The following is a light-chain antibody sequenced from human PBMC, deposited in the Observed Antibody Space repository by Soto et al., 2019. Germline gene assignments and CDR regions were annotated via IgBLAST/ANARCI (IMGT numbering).Light chain of an antibody. CDR2: GAS. CDR1: QSVSSN. V-gene: IGKV3-15*01. CDR3: QQYNNWPPIT. Sequence: EIVMTQSPATLSLSPGERATLSCRASQSVSSNLAWYQQKPGQAPRLLIYGASTRATGIPARFSGSGSGTEFTLTISSLQSEDFAVYCCQQYNNWPPITFGQGTKVDIK. J-gene: IGKJ1*01.